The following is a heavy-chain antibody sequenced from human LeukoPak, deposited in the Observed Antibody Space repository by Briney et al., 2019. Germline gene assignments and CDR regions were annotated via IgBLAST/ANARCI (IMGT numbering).Heavy chain of an antibody. J-gene: IGHJ4*02. CDR1: GGSISSSSYY. V-gene: IGHV4-39*01. CDR2: IYYSGST. CDR3: ARREMAFDY. Sequence: PSETLSLTCTVPGGSISSSSYYWGWIRQPPGKGLEWIGSIYYSGSTYYNPSLKSRVTISVDTSKNQFSLKLSSVTAADTAVYYCARREMAFDYWGQGTQVTVSS. D-gene: IGHD5-24*01.